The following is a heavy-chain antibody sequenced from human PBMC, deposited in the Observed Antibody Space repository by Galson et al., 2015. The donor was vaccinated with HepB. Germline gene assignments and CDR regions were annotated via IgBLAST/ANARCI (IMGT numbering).Heavy chain of an antibody. V-gene: IGHV4-30-2*01. CDR3: ARGDAFDI. CDR2: IYHSGST. CDR1: GGSISSGGYS. Sequence: TLSLTCAVSGGSISSGGYSWSWIRQPPGKGLEWIGYIYHSGSTYYNPSLKSRVTISVDRSKNQFSLKLSSVTAADTAVYYCARGDAFDIWGQGTMVAISS. J-gene: IGHJ3*02.